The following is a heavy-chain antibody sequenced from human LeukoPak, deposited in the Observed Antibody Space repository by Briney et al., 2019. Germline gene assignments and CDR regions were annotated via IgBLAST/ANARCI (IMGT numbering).Heavy chain of an antibody. Sequence: SETLSLTCAVYGGSFSGYYWSWIRQPPGKGLEWIGYIYYSGSTNYNPSLKSRVTISVDTSKNQFSLKLSSVTAADTAVYYCATFLGKKDYWGQGTLVTVSS. V-gene: IGHV4-59*01. CDR2: IYYSGST. J-gene: IGHJ4*02. CDR3: ATFLGKKDY. D-gene: IGHD3-16*01. CDR1: GGSFSGYY.